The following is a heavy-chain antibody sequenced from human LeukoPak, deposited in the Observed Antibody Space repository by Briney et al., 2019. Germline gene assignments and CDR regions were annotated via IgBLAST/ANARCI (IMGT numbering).Heavy chain of an antibody. D-gene: IGHD5-18*01. CDR3: ASSLGGYSYGNGAFDY. J-gene: IGHJ4*02. Sequence: ASVKVSCKASGYTFTSYDINWVRQATGQGLEWMGWMNPNSGNTGYAQKFQGRVTMTRNTSISTAYMELSSLRSEDTAVYYCASSLGGYSYGNGAFDYWGQGTLVTVSS. CDR1: GYTFTSYD. V-gene: IGHV1-8*01. CDR2: MNPNSGNT.